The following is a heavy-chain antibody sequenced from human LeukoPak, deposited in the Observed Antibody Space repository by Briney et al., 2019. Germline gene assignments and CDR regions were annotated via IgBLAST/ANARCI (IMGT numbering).Heavy chain of an antibody. J-gene: IGHJ5*02. CDR2: ISSSSSYI. D-gene: IGHD6-13*01. V-gene: IGHV3-21*01. CDR1: GFTFSSYS. CDR3: ARGIGVAAAGTSNWFDP. Sequence: GGSLRLSCAASGFTFSSYSMNWVRQAPGKGLEWVSSISSSSSYIYYADSVKGRFTISRDNAKNSLYLQMNSLRAEDTAVYYCARGIGVAAAGTSNWFDPWGQGTLVTVSS.